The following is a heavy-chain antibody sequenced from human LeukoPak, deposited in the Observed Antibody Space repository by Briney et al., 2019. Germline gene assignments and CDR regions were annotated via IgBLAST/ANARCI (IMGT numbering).Heavy chain of an antibody. V-gene: IGHV1-8*02. CDR1: GYTFTGYY. J-gene: IGHJ4*02. CDR2: VNPNSGNT. CDR3: AKNYDFLTGYAN. D-gene: IGHD3-9*01. Sequence: ASVKVSCKASGYTFTGYYMHWVRQAPGQGLEWMGWVNPNSGNTRYAQKFQGRLTMTRNTSISTAYMELSSLRSEDTAVYYCAKNYDFLTGYANWGQGTLVTVSS.